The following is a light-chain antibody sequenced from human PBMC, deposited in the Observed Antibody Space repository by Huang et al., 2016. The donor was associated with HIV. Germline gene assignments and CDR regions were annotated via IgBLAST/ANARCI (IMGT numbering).Light chain of an antibody. CDR3: MQGTHWPPIT. CDR1: QSLIYSDGNTY. Sequence: DVVLTQSPLSLPVTLGQPASISCWSSQSLIYSDGNTYLSWFQQRPVQSPRRLIYNISNRDAGVPARFSGSGSGSDFTLKISKVEAEDVAVYYCMQGTHWPPITFGQGTRLEI. CDR2: NIS. V-gene: IGKV2-30*01. J-gene: IGKJ5*01.